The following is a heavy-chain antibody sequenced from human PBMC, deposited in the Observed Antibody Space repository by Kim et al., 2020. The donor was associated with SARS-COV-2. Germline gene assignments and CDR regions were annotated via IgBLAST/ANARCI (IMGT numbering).Heavy chain of an antibody. V-gene: IGHV3-30*04. D-gene: IGHD6-19*01. CDR2: ISYDGSNK. Sequence: GGSLRLSCAASGFTFSSYAMHWVRQAPGKGLEWVAVISYDGSNKYYADSVKGRFTISRDNSKNTLYLQMNSLRAEDTAGYYCARAVAGTYYYGMDVWGQG. CDR3: ARAVAGTYYYGMDV. J-gene: IGHJ6*02. CDR1: GFTFSSYA.